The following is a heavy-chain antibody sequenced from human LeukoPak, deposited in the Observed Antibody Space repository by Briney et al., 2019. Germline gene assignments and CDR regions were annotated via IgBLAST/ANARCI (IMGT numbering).Heavy chain of an antibody. CDR2: IYSGGST. D-gene: IGHD6-25*01. J-gene: IGHJ4*02. CDR1: GFTFSSYE. CDR3: ARDSGSSGDFDY. Sequence: GGSLRLSCAASGFTFSSYEMNWVRQAPGKGLEWVSAIYSGGSTYYADSVKGRFTISRDNSKNTLYLQMNSLRAEDTAVYYCARDSGSSGDFDYWGQGTLVTVSS. V-gene: IGHV3-66*01.